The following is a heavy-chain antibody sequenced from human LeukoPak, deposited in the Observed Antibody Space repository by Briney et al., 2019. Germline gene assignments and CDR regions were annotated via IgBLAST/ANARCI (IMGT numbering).Heavy chain of an antibody. CDR1: GFTFSHLW. J-gene: IGHJ4*02. CDR3: TTDVPFPFGGAIVH. Sequence: KPGGSLRLSCAASGFTFSHLWMTWVRQAPGKGLEWVGRIKSKVDGETRDYTAPVKGRFTISRDDSKNTLYLQMNSLKPEDTAMYYCTTDVPFPFGGAIVHWGQGTLVTVSS. CDR2: IKSKVDGETR. V-gene: IGHV3-15*01. D-gene: IGHD3-16*02.